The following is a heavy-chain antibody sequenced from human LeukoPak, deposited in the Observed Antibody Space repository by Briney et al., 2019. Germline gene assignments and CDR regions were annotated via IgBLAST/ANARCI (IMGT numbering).Heavy chain of an antibody. Sequence: GGSLRLSCAASGFTLRNYGMSWVRQAPGKGLEWVSSISGSGVNTDYADSVKGRFTISRDNAKNSLYLQMNSLRAEDTAVYYCASTWGRDGYEPYDAFDIWGQGTMVTVSS. V-gene: IGHV3-23*01. D-gene: IGHD5-24*01. J-gene: IGHJ3*02. CDR1: GFTLRNYG. CDR3: ASTWGRDGYEPYDAFDI. CDR2: ISGSGVNT.